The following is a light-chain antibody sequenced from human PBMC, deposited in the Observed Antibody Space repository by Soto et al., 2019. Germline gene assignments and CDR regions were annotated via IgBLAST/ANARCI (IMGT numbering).Light chain of an antibody. CDR3: AAWDDSLNGFVV. J-gene: IGLJ2*01. Sequence: QPVLTQPPSVSGAPGQRVTISCTGSSSNIGEGYNVHWYQQLPGAAPKLLIYDNTNRPSGVPDRFSGSKSGASASLAISGLQSEDEADYYCAAWDDSLNGFVVFGGGTKLTVL. V-gene: IGLV1-40*01. CDR1: SSNIGEGYN. CDR2: DNT.